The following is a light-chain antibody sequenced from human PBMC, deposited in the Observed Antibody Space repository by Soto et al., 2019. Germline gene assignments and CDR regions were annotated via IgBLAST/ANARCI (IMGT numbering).Light chain of an antibody. Sequence: QSVLTQPASVSGSPGQSITISCTGTSSDVGGYNYVSWYQQHPGKAPKLMIYDVSYRPSGVSNRFSGSKSGNTASLTISGLQAEDEAEYYCSSYTNSDTYVFGSGTKVTVL. J-gene: IGLJ1*01. CDR1: SSDVGGYNY. CDR3: SSYTNSDTYV. V-gene: IGLV2-14*01. CDR2: DVS.